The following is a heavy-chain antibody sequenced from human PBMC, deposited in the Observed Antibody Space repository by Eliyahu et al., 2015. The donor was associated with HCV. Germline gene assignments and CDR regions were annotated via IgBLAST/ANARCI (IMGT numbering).Heavy chain of an antibody. CDR2: IDWDDDK. D-gene: IGHD3-9*01. Sequence: QVTLRESGPALVKPTQTLTLTCTFSGFSLSTSGMCVGWIRQPPGKALEWLARIDWDDDKDFSPSLKTRLSISKDTSXNQVVLRMTNMDPVDTGTYYCARLSDRGSSGGYFFDYWGQGALVTVSS. CDR3: ARLSDRGSSGGYFFDY. J-gene: IGHJ4*02. V-gene: IGHV2-70*13. CDR1: GFSLSTSGMC.